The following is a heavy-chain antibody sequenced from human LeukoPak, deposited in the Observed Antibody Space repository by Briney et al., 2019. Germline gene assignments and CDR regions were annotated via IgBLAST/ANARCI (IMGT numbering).Heavy chain of an antibody. V-gene: IGHV1-2*02. Sequence: ASVKVSCKASGYTFTDYYIHWVRQAPGQGLEWMAWINPNSGVTNYPQKFQGRVTMTRDTSISTAYMELSGLTSDDTAVYYCARGINSGSYHTEIFFDFWGQGTLVTVSS. CDR2: INPNSGVT. J-gene: IGHJ4*02. D-gene: IGHD1-26*01. CDR3: ARGINSGSYHTEIFFDF. CDR1: GYTFTDYY.